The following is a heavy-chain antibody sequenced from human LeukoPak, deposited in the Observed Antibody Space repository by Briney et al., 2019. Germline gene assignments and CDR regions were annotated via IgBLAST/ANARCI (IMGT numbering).Heavy chain of an antibody. Sequence: GGSLRLSCAASGFTFSTYVMHWVRQAPGKGLEHVSAISSNGDNTWYANSVKGRFTISRDNSKNTLYVQIGSMRAEDMAVYYCARREGANFDCWGQGTLVTVSS. CDR3: ARREGANFDC. D-gene: IGHD1-26*01. J-gene: IGHJ4*02. CDR2: ISSNGDNT. V-gene: IGHV3-64*01. CDR1: GFTFSTYV.